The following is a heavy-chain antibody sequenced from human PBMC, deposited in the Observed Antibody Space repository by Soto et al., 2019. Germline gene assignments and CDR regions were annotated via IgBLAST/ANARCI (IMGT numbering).Heavy chain of an antibody. CDR2: IYHSGST. Sequence: QVQLQESGPGLVKPSGTLSLTCAVSGGSISSSNWWSWVRQPPGKGLEWIGEIYHSGSTNYNPSPNSRAPXAXDXXKNQCSLKLSSVTAADTAVYYCASVRGGYYYAMDVWGQGTTVTVSS. CDR3: ASVRGGYYYAMDV. J-gene: IGHJ6*02. V-gene: IGHV4-4*02. D-gene: IGHD3-10*02. CDR1: GGSISSSNW.